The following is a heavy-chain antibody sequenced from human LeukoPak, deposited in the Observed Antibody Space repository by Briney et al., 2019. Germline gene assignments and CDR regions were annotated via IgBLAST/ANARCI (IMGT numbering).Heavy chain of an antibody. CDR3: ARDRAVVTPAHFDY. V-gene: IGHV1-18*01. J-gene: IGHJ4*02. Sequence: ASVKVSCKASGYTFTSYGISWVRQAPGQGLEWMGWISAYNGNTNYAQKLQGRVTMTTDTSTSTAYMELRSLRSDDTAVYYCARDRAVVTPAHFDYWGQGTLVTVSS. CDR2: ISAYNGNT. CDR1: GYTFTSYG. D-gene: IGHD4-23*01.